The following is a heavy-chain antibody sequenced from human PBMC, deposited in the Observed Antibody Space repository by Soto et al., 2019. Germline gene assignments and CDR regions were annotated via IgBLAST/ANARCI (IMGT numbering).Heavy chain of an antibody. CDR3: ARGSMAIFGVVIMGANWFDP. D-gene: IGHD3-3*01. V-gene: IGHV4-61*01. Sequence: LSLTCTVSGGSVSSGSYYWSWIRQPPGKGLEWIGYIYYSGSTNYNPSLKSRVTISVDTSKNQFSLKLSSVTAADTAVYYCARGSMAIFGVVIMGANWFDPWGQGTLVTVSS. CDR2: IYYSGST. J-gene: IGHJ5*02. CDR1: GGSVSSGSYY.